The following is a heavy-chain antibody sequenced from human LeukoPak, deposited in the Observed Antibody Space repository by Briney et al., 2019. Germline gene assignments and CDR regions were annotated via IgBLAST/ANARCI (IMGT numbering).Heavy chain of an antibody. Sequence: PSETLSLTCTVSGGSISSYYWSWIRQPAGKGLEWIGRIYTSGSTNYNPSLKSRVTMSVDTSKNQFSLKLSSVTAADTAVYYCARGVVVPAAMRDAFDIWGQGTMVTVSS. D-gene: IGHD2-2*01. V-gene: IGHV4-4*07. J-gene: IGHJ3*02. CDR2: IYTSGST. CDR3: ARGVVVPAAMRDAFDI. CDR1: GGSISSYY.